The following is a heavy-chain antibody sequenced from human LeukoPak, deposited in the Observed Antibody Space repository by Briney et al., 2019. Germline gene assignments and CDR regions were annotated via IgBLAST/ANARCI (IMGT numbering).Heavy chain of an antibody. D-gene: IGHD4-17*01. J-gene: IGHJ4*02. CDR3: ARRVYGDYSFHY. Sequence: GESLKISCQATGYSYTTYWIAWVRQIPGKGLEWTGIIYLSDSDTTYSPSFQGRVTISADESISTAYLQWSSLKASDTAIYYCARRVYGDYSFHYWGQGTLVTVSS. V-gene: IGHV5-51*01. CDR2: IYLSDSDT. CDR1: GYSYTTYW.